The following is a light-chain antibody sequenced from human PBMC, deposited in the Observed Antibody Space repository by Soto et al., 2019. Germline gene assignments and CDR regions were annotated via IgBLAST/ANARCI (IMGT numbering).Light chain of an antibody. Sequence: DIQMTQSPSSLSVSVGDRVTITCRASQNVNIYLNWYQQKPGKAPKLLIYTSSNLQSGVSSRFSGSGSGTDFTLTISSLQPEDFATYYCQQIYITPYTFGQGTKLEI. CDR1: QNVNIY. CDR3: QQIYITPYT. V-gene: IGKV1-39*01. J-gene: IGKJ2*01. CDR2: TSS.